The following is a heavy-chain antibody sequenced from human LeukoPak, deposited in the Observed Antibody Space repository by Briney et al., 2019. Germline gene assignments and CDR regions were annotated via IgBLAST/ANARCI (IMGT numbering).Heavy chain of an antibody. Sequence: ASVKVSCKASGGTFSSYAISWVRQAPGQGLEWMGRIIPIFGTANYAQKFQGRVTITTDESTSTAYMEPSSLRSEDTAVYYCARGNGYYDSSGYHGAFDIWGQGTMVTVSS. J-gene: IGHJ3*02. CDR3: ARGNGYYDSSGYHGAFDI. CDR2: IIPIFGTA. V-gene: IGHV1-69*05. D-gene: IGHD3-22*01. CDR1: GGTFSSYA.